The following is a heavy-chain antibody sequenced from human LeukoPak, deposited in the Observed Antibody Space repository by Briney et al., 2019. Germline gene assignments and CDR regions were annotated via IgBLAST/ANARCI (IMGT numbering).Heavy chain of an antibody. CDR2: IIPIFGTA. J-gene: IGHJ4*02. CDR1: GGTFSSYA. CDR3: ARARFLEWLFPLDY. Sequence: GASVKVSCKASGGTFSSYAISWVRQAPGQGLEWMGGIIPIFGTANYAQKFQGRVTITADESTSAAYMELSSLRSEDTAVYYCARARFLEWLFPLDYWGQGTLVTVSS. D-gene: IGHD3-3*01. V-gene: IGHV1-69*13.